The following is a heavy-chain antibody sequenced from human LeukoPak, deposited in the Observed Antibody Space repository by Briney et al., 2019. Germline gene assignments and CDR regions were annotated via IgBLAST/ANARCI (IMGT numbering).Heavy chain of an antibody. CDR1: GGSISSYY. V-gene: IGHV4-4*07. D-gene: IGHD3-16*02. CDR3: ARYIWGSYPTFEDY. Sequence: SETLSLTCTVSGGSISSYYWSWIRQPAGKGLEWIGRIYTSGSTNYNPSLKSRVTMSVDTSKNRFSLKLSSATAADTAVYYCARYIWGSYPTFEDYWGQGTLVTVSS. J-gene: IGHJ4*02. CDR2: IYTSGST.